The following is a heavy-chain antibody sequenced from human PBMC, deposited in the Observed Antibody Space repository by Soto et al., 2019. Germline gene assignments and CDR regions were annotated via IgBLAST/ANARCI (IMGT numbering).Heavy chain of an antibody. D-gene: IGHD3-10*01. CDR1: GFTFNDFE. CDR2: IDGSGATK. Sequence: VQLLESGGGLVQPGGSLRLSCGVSGFTFNDFEMNWVRQAPGKGPEWLAYIDGSGATKKYADSVRGRFTISRDNPNSSLFLQLSSLSAADTAIYYCARGFGRFNYWGQGTLVSVSS. CDR3: ARGFGRFNY. V-gene: IGHV3-48*03. J-gene: IGHJ4*02.